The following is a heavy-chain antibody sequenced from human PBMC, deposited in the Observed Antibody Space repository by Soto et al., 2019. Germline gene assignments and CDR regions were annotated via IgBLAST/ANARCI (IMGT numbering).Heavy chain of an antibody. J-gene: IGHJ4*02. CDR1: GGSFTGYY. V-gene: IGHV4-34*01. CDR3: ATSYFDFWSGYYRGYYFDY. D-gene: IGHD3-3*01. Sequence: QVHLQQWGAGLLKPSETLSLTCAVYGGSFTGYYWSWIRQPPGKGLEWIGEINHRGSTNNNPSLRSRVTISVDTSKNQFSLKLNSVTAADTAVYYCATSYFDFWSGYYRGYYFDYWGQGTLVTVFS. CDR2: INHRGST.